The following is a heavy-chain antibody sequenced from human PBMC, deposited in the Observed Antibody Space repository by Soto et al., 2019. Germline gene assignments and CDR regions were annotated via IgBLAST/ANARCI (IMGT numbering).Heavy chain of an antibody. D-gene: IGHD2-2*01. V-gene: IGHV4-31*03. CDR3: AGGRRHCISHSCHRYFDL. CDR2: MYYTGST. Sequence: QVQLQESGPGLVKPSQTLSLTCTVSGASISSGGYYWSWIRQHPGKGLEWIGYMYYTGSTYYDPSLKSRATISVDTSKTQLSLTLTSVTAADTAVYYCAGGRRHCISHSCHRYFDLWGRGTLVTVS. J-gene: IGHJ2*01. CDR1: GASISSGGYY.